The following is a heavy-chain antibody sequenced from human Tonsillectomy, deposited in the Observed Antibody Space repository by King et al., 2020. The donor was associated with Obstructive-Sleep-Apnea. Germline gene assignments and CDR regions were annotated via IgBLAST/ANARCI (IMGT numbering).Heavy chain of an antibody. CDR1: GYTFTGYY. J-gene: IGHJ4*02. CDR3: ARVVTDYYDSSGYLY. V-gene: IGHV1-2*02. Sequence: VQLVESGAEVKKPGASVKVSCKASGYTFTGYYIHWVRQAPGQGLEWMGWINPDSGGTDYAQKFQGRVTMTSDTSISTAYMELSRLTSDDTAVYYCARVVTDYYDSSGYLYWGQGTLVSVSS. D-gene: IGHD3-22*01. CDR2: INPDSGGT.